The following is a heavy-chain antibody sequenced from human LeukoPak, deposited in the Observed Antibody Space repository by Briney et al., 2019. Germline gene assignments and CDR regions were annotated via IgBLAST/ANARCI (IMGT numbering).Heavy chain of an antibody. D-gene: IGHD2-2*01. Sequence: GASVKVSCKASGYSFINYGLNWVRQAPGQGLEWLGWINGYDGSTKYSQRVQGRVTMTTDTSTSTVYMELRSLTSDGTAVYYCAREEYQVPMSAEVMDDYYGMDVWGQGTTVAVSS. CDR2: INGYDGST. V-gene: IGHV1-18*01. CDR3: AREEYQVPMSAEVMDDYYGMDV. CDR1: GYSFINYG. J-gene: IGHJ6*02.